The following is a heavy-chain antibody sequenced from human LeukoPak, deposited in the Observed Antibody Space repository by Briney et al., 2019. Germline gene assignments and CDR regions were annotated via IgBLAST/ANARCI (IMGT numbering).Heavy chain of an antibody. CDR2: IIPILGIA. CDR1: GGTFSSYA. V-gene: IGHV1-69*04. CDR3: ARELGGYCSGGSCYSDY. D-gene: IGHD2-15*01. J-gene: IGHJ4*02. Sequence: ASVKVSCKASGGTFSSYAISWVRQAPGQGLEWMGRIIPILGIANYAQKFQGRATITADKSTSTAYMELSSLRSEDTAVYYCARELGGYCSGGSCYSDYWGQGTLVTVSS.